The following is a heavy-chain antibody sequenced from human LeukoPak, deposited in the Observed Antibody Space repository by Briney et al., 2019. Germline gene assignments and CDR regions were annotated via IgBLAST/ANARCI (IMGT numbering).Heavy chain of an antibody. CDR3: ARGRSTDSYDSRLH. J-gene: IGHJ4*02. V-gene: IGHV3-23*01. CDR1: GFTLCRQS. Sequence: PGGSLRPPRSAPGFTLCRQSKSLVRQAPGKGPEVVLAISGSGGSTYYADSVKGRFTISRDNSKNTLYLQMNSLRGEDTAVYYCARGRSTDSYDSRLHWGQGTLVTVSS. D-gene: IGHD3-22*01. CDR2: ISGSGGST.